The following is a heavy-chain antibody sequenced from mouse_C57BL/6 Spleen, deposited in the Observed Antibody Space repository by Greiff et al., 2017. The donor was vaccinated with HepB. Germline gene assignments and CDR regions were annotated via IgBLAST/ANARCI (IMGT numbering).Heavy chain of an antibody. J-gene: IGHJ4*01. Sequence: QVQLQQPGAELVRPGSSVKLSCKASGYTFTSYWMHWVKQRPIQGLEWIGNIDPSDSETHYNQKFKDKATLTVDTSSSTAYMQLSSLTSEDSAVYYCARFGYYNYYYAMDYWGQGTSVTVSS. CDR1: GYTFTSYW. CDR3: ARFGYYNYYYAMDY. D-gene: IGHD2-3*01. CDR2: IDPSDSET. V-gene: IGHV1-52*01.